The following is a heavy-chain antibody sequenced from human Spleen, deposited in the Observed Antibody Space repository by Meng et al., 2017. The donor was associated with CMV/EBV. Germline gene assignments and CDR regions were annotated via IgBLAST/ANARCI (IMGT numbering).Heavy chain of an antibody. V-gene: IGHV3-9*01. CDR2: ISGNTGFI. CDR1: GFTFDDYA. Sequence: GGSLRLSCAASGFTFDDYAMHWVRQAPGKGLEWVSGISGNTGFIGYADSVKGRFTISRDNAKKTLSLQINTLRAEDTGLYYCTKGGGERVTFDAMDVWGQGTTVTVSS. D-gene: IGHD2-21*02. J-gene: IGHJ6*02. CDR3: TKGGGERVTFDAMDV.